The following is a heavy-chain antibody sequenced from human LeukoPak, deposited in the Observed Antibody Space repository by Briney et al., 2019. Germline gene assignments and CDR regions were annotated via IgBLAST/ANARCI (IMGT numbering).Heavy chain of an antibody. CDR3: STLWGIVPAAPYLDY. CDR1: GFTFSNAW. Sequence: GGSLRLSCAASGFTFSNAWMTWVRQAPGKGLEWVGHIKSEADGGTTDYAAPVKDRFTISRDDSKNTLYLQMNSLKTEDTAVYYCSTLWGIVPAAPYLDYWGQGTLLIVSS. J-gene: IGHJ4*02. V-gene: IGHV3-15*01. CDR2: IKSEADGGTT. D-gene: IGHD3-16*01.